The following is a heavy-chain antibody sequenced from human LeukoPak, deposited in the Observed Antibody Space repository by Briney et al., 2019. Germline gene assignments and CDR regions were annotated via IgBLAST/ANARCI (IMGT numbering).Heavy chain of an antibody. D-gene: IGHD2-15*01. CDR2: IIPILGIA. Sequence: GASVKVSCKASGGTFSSYAISWVRQAPGQGLEWMGRIIPILGIANYAQKFQGRVTMTRNTSISTAYMELSSLRSEDTAVYYCARDLSSVVVAGYYYYYYGMDVWGQGTTVTVSS. CDR3: ARDLSSVVVAGYYYYYYGMDV. CDR1: GGTFSSYA. J-gene: IGHJ6*02. V-gene: IGHV1-69*04.